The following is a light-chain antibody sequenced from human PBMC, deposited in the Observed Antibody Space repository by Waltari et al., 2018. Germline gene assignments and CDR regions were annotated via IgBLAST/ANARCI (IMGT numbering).Light chain of an antibody. CDR3: CSRDSSAFQLV. V-gene: IGLV3-19*01. CDR2: GKN. Sequence: SYELTQDPAVSVALGQTVKITCQGDSLRNSYATWYQQKPGQTPLPVIDGKNNRPSGSPDRFSVSSAGNTASLTSTGAQAEDAADYYCCSRDSSAFQLVFGGGTKLTVL. CDR1: SLRNSY. J-gene: IGLJ2*01.